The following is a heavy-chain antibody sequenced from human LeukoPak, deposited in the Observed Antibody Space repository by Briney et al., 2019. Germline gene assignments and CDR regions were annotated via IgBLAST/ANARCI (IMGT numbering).Heavy chain of an antibody. CDR2: ISSSGSII. D-gene: IGHD4/OR15-4a*01. CDR1: GFTFSSYE. CDR3: ARDSSPYGALDY. J-gene: IGHJ4*02. Sequence: GGSLRLSCAASGFTFSSYEVNWVRQAPGKGLEWISYISSSGSIIYYADSVKGRFTISRDNAKNSLYLQMNSLRAEDTAVYYCARDSSPYGALDYWGQGILVTVSS. V-gene: IGHV3-48*03.